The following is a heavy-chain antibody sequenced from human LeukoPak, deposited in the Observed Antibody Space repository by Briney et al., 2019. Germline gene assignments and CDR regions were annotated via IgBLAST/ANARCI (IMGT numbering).Heavy chain of an antibody. CDR2: ISYNGVNK. CDR3: ARDIGNDAFDI. CDR1: GFTFSSYA. Sequence: GGSLRLSCAASGFTFSSYAMTWVRQAPGKGLAWVAIISYNGVNKYYADSVKGRFTISQDNSKNTLYLHMNSLRAEDTAVYYCARDIGNDAFDIWGQGTMVTVSS. V-gene: IGHV3-30*04. J-gene: IGHJ3*02. D-gene: IGHD3-10*01.